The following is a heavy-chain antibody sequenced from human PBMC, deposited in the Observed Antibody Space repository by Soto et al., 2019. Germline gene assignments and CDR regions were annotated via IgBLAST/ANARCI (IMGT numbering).Heavy chain of an antibody. CDR1: GFTFSSYA. Sequence: PGGSLRLSCAASGFTFSSYAMHWVRQAPGKGLEWVAVISYDGSNKYYADSVKGRFTISRDNSKNTLYLQMNSLRAEDTAVYYCAKTFEYSSRQNYYYGMDVWGQGTTVTVSS. J-gene: IGHJ6*02. V-gene: IGHV3-30-3*01. D-gene: IGHD6-6*01. CDR3: AKTFEYSSRQNYYYGMDV. CDR2: ISYDGSNK.